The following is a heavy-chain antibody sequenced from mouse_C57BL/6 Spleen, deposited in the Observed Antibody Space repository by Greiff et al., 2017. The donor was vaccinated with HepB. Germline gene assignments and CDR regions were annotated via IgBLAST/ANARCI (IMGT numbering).Heavy chain of an antibody. V-gene: IGHV1-77*01. CDR1: GYTFTDYY. CDR2: IGPGSGRT. J-gene: IGHJ3*01. CDR3: ASALYYYGSSPFAY. D-gene: IGHD1-1*01. Sequence: QVQPQQSGAELVKPGASVKISCKASGYTFTDYYINWVKQRPGQGLEWIGKIGPGSGRTYYNEKFKGKATLTADKSSSTAYMQLSSLTSEDSAVYFCASALYYYGSSPFAYWGQGTLVTVSA.